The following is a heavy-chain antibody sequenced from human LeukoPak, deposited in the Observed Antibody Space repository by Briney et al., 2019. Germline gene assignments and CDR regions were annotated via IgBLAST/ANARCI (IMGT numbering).Heavy chain of an antibody. CDR3: ASTMTTVTTSYYYYMDV. CDR1: GYTFTSYG. CDR2: ISAYNGNT. J-gene: IGHJ6*03. V-gene: IGHV1-18*01. Sequence: ASVKVSCKASGYTFTSYGISWVRQAPGQGLEWMGWISAYNGNTNYAQKLQGRVAMTTDTSTSTAYMELRSLRSDDTAVYYSASTMTTVTTSYYYYMDVWGKGTTVTVSS. D-gene: IGHD4-17*01.